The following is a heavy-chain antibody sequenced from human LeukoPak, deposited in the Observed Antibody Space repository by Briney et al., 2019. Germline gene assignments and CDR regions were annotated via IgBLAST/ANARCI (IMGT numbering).Heavy chain of an antibody. Sequence: GGSLRLSCAASGFTFSSYSMNWVRQAPGKGLEWVSSISSNSGYIYYADSVEGRFTISRDNAKTSLYLQMTSLRAEDTAVYYGASHFPSPMQRLIVESACDIWGQGTMVTVSS. CDR3: ASHFPSPMQRLIVESACDI. CDR2: ISSNSGYI. CDR1: GFTFSSYS. J-gene: IGHJ3*02. V-gene: IGHV3-21*01. D-gene: IGHD6-25*01.